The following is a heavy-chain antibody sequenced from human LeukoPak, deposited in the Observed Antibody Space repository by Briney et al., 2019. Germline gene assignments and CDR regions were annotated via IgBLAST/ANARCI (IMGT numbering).Heavy chain of an antibody. Sequence: ASVKVSCKASGYTFTGYYMHWVRQAPGQGLEWMGWINPNSGGTNYAQKFQGRVTMTRDTSISTAYMELSRLRSDDTAVYYCAGEVSWSRYYYYGMDVWGQGTTVTVSS. CDR3: AGEVSWSRYYYYGMDV. D-gene: IGHD6-13*01. V-gene: IGHV1-2*02. CDR2: INPNSGGT. J-gene: IGHJ6*02. CDR1: GYTFTGYY.